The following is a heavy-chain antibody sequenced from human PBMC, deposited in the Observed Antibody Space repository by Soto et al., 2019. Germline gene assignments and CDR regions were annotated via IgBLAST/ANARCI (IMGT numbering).Heavy chain of an antibody. Sequence: QVQLVESGGGVVQPGRSLRLSCAASGFTFSSYAMHWVRQAPGKGLEWVAVISYDGSNKYYADSVKGRFTISRDNSKNTLYLQMNILRAEDTAVYYCARDVSPASGWYNDNWFDPWGQGTLVTVSS. CDR1: GFTFSSYA. V-gene: IGHV3-30-3*01. CDR2: ISYDGSNK. J-gene: IGHJ5*02. CDR3: ARDVSPASGWYNDNWFDP. D-gene: IGHD6-19*01.